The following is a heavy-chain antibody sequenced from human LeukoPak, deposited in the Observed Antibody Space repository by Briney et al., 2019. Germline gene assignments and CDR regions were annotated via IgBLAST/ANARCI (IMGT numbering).Heavy chain of an antibody. CDR2: ISSSSSYI. CDR1: GFTFSSYS. D-gene: IGHD5-24*01. Sequence: PGGSLRLSCAASGFTFSSYSMNWVRQAPGKGLGWVSSISSSSSYIYYADSVKGRFTISRDNAKNSLYLQMNSLRAEDTAVYYCARVDGYNYAFDIWGQGTMVTVSS. CDR3: ARVDGYNYAFDI. V-gene: IGHV3-21*01. J-gene: IGHJ3*02.